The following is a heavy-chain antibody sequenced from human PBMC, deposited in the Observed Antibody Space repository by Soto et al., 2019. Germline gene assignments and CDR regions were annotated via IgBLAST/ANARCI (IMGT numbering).Heavy chain of an antibody. CDR3: ARAEVGDYVYWYFDL. CDR1: GGTFSSYA. Sequence: QVQLVQSGAEVKKPGSSVKVSCKASGGTFSSYAISWVRQAPGQGLEWMGGIIPIFGTANHPQKFQGRVTIPADEPTSTAYMELSSLRSEDTAVYYCARAEVGDYVYWYFDLWGRGTLVTVSS. V-gene: IGHV1-69*01. CDR2: IIPIFGTA. J-gene: IGHJ2*01. D-gene: IGHD4-17*01.